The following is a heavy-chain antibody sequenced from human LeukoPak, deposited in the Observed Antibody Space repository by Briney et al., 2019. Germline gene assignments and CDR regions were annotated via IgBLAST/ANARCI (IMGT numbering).Heavy chain of an antibody. D-gene: IGHD4/OR15-4a*01. CDR2: ISYSGST. J-gene: IGHJ6*03. V-gene: IGHV4-61*01. CDR3: ARGSKGAINYYYYYYMDV. Sequence: PSETLSLTCTVSGGSVSTGSYYWSWIRQPPGKGLEWIGHISYSGSTNYNPSLKSRVTISVDTSKNQFSLKLSSVTAADTAVYYCARGSKGAINYYYYYYMDVWGKGTTVTVSS. CDR1: GGSVSTGSYY.